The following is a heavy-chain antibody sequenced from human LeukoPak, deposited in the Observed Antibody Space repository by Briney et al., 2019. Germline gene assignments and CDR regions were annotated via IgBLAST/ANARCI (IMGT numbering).Heavy chain of an antibody. V-gene: IGHV3-21*05. CDR2: ISASRGIT. Sequence: PGGSLRLSCAASGFNYSSYTMNWVRQAPGVGLEWLSYISASRGITYYADSVKGRFTISRDNAKNSLYLQMNSLRAEDTAVYYCARGGYDFWSGYYAPDYWGQGTRVTVSS. CDR1: GFNYSSYT. CDR3: ARGGYDFWSGYYAPDY. D-gene: IGHD3/OR15-3a*01. J-gene: IGHJ4*02.